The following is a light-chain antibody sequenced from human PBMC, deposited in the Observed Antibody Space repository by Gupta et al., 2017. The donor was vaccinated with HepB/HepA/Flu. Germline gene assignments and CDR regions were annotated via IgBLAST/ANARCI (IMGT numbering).Light chain of an antibody. V-gene: IGKV1-39*01. CDR2: DSS. J-gene: IGKJ1*01. CDR1: QTISNY. CDR3: QQRDSTPQT. Sequence: DIQMTQSPPSLSASVGDRVTITCRASQTISNYLHWYRQRPGEPPNLLIYDSSKVKSGVPSSFSGSGYGTDFTLTISRRQPEDFGNYYCQQRDSTPQTFGQGTXVEIK.